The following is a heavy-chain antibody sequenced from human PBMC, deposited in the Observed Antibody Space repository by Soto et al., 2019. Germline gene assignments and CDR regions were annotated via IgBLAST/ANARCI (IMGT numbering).Heavy chain of an antibody. J-gene: IGHJ6*02. CDR3: ARGMQLDPYYYYYALDV. Sequence: QVQLVQSGAAVKKPGSSVKVSCKTSENTFNSYTITWVRQAPAQGPEWMGRIVPLLGVTNYAQKFQDRVTITADKSTTTAYMEIHNLKSEDTAVYYCARGMQLDPYYYYYALDVWGQGTTVTVSS. CDR2: IVPLLGVT. D-gene: IGHD1-1*01. V-gene: IGHV1-69*04. CDR1: ENTFNSYT.